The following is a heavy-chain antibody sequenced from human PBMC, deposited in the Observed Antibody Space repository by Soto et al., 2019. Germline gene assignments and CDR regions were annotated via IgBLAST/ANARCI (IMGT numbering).Heavy chain of an antibody. D-gene: IGHD6-6*01. CDR1: GGSFSGYY. CDR3: ARGARSSYFDF. V-gene: IGHV4-34*01. Sequence: SETLSLTCAVYGGSFSGYYWRWIRQPPGKGLEWIGGINISGSTSYNPSLKSRVAISVDTSNNHFSLKLSSVTAADTAVYYCARGARSSYFDFWGQGTRVTVSS. J-gene: IGHJ4*02. CDR2: INISGST.